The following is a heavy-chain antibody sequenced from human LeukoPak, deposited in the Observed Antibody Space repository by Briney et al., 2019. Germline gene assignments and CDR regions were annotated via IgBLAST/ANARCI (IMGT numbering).Heavy chain of an antibody. CDR2: ISWNSGSI. D-gene: IGHD3-10*01. CDR3: AKAGYGSGSYYFDY. V-gene: IGHV3-9*01. Sequence: GGSLRLSCAASGFTFDDYAMHWVRQAPGKGLEGASGISWNSGSIGYADSVKGRFTISRDNAKNSLYLQMNSLRAEDTALYYCAKAGYGSGSYYFDYWGQGTLVTVSS. CDR1: GFTFDDYA. J-gene: IGHJ4*01.